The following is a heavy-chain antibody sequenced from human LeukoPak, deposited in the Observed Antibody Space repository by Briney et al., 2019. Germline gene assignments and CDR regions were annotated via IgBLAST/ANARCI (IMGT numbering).Heavy chain of an antibody. D-gene: IGHD5-12*01. J-gene: IGHJ4*02. CDR1: GFTFSSYA. CDR3: AKDREDKVVTHLLAWSGY. Sequence: GGSLRLSCAASGFTFSSYAMSWVRQAPGRSLEWVPPIGGSGGSTYYADSVKGRFTISRDNSKNTLYLQMNSLRAEDTAVYYCAKDREDKVVTHLLAWSGYWGQGTLVTVSS. V-gene: IGHV3-23*01. CDR2: IGGSGGST.